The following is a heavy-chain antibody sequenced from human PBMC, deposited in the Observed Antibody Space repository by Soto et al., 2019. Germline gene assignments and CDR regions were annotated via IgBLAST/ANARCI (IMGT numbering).Heavy chain of an antibody. CDR2: ISSSSSYI. V-gene: IGHV3-21*01. D-gene: IGHD3-16*01. CDR3: ARDRRGGRLSSGPYYYYGMYV. J-gene: IGHJ6*02. Sequence: EVQLVESGGGLVKPGGSLRLSCAASGFTFSSYSMNWVRQAPGKGLEWVSSISSSSSYIYYADSVKGRFTIARDNAKNSLDLQMNSLRAEDTAVYYCARDRRGGRLSSGPYYYYGMYVWGQGTTVTVSS. CDR1: GFTFSSYS.